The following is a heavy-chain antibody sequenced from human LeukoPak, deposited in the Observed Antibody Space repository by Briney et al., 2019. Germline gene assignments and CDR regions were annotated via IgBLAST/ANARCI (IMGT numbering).Heavy chain of an antibody. CDR3: AKDYIFGGWGNAFDI. V-gene: IGHV3-21*01. CDR2: ISSSSSYI. D-gene: IGHD3-16*01. J-gene: IGHJ3*02. Sequence: GGSLRLSCAASGFTFSSYSMNWVRQAPGKGLEWVSSISSSSSYIYYADSVKGRFTISGDNAKNSLYLQMNSLRAEDTAVYYCAKDYIFGGWGNAFDIWGQGTMVTVSS. CDR1: GFTFSSYS.